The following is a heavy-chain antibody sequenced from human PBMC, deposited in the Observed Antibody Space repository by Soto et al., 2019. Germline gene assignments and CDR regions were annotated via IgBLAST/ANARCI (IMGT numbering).Heavy chain of an antibody. Sequence: ASVKVSCKASGYTFPNYGINWVRQAPGQGLEWMGWISAFNGKTIYAQRFQGKFTMTTDTSATIAYMALRSLESDDTAVYYCARGQGDNGYDLQIGHWGKGTLVTVSS. CDR1: GYTFPNYG. V-gene: IGHV1-18*01. D-gene: IGHD5-12*01. J-gene: IGHJ4*02. CDR2: ISAFNGKT. CDR3: ARGQGDNGYDLQIGH.